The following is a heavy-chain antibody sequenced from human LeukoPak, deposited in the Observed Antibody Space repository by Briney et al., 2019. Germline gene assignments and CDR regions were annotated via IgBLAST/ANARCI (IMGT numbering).Heavy chain of an antibody. CDR1: GYTFTGYS. CDR3: ARDLSGAWVVSTATSAY. Sequence: ASVKVSCKASGYTFTGYSIHWVRQAPGQGLEWMGWINPNSGGTNYAQNFQGRVTMTRDTSISTAYMELSRLRSDDTAVYYCARDLSGAWVVSTATSAYWGQGTLVTVSS. CDR2: INPNSGGT. V-gene: IGHV1-2*02. J-gene: IGHJ4*02. D-gene: IGHD1-26*01.